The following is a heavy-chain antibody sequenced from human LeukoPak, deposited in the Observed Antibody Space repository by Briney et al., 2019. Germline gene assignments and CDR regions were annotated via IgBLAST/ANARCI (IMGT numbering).Heavy chain of an antibody. D-gene: IGHD2-2*01. CDR3: ARGRLMGARGRQLGPNWFDP. CDR1: GFTFSSYS. V-gene: IGHV3-21*01. Sequence: PGGSLRLSCAASGFTFSSYSMNWVRQAPGKGLEWVSSISSSSSYIYYADSVKGRFTISRDNAKNSLYLQMNSLRAEDTAVYYCARGRLMGARGRQLGPNWFDPWGQGTLVTVSS. J-gene: IGHJ5*02. CDR2: ISSSSSYI.